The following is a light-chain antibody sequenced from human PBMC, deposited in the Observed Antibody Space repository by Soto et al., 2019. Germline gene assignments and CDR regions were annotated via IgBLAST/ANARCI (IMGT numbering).Light chain of an antibody. CDR1: QSVSNN. CDR2: GAS. J-gene: IGKJ1*01. Sequence: DIVMTQSPAILSVSPGDRATLSCRAGQSVSNNLAWYQQKHGQTPRLVIYGASNRATGVPARFSGSVSGTDGTITISSLKSEDGSVYDGLQCDDWHRTFGQGTKVDI. V-gene: IGKV3-15*01. CDR3: LQCDDWHRT.